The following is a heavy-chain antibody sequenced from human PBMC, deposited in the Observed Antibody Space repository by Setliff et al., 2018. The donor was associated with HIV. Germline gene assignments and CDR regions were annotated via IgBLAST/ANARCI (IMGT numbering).Heavy chain of an antibody. Sequence: ETLSLTCTVSGGSISSYYWSWIRQPPGEGLEWIGYSHNNGNTHYNPSLKSRVTISVDTSKNHVSLRLNSVTAADTAVYYCARQGSWLDSWGQGTLVTVSS. CDR2: SHNNGNT. J-gene: IGHJ5*01. V-gene: IGHV4-59*08. CDR1: GGSISSYY. D-gene: IGHD2-15*01. CDR3: ARQGSWLDS.